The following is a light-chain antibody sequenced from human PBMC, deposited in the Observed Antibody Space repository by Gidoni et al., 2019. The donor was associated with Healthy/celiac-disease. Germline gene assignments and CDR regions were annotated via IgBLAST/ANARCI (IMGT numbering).Light chain of an antibody. CDR3: QQRSNWPPYT. Sequence: EMVLTQSPATLSLSPGDRATLSCRASQSVSSYLAWYQQKPGQAPRLLIYDASNRATGIPARFSGSGSGTDFTLTIRSLAPEDFAVYYCQQRSNWPPYTFGQGTKLEIK. CDR1: QSVSSY. J-gene: IGKJ2*01. V-gene: IGKV3-11*01. CDR2: DAS.